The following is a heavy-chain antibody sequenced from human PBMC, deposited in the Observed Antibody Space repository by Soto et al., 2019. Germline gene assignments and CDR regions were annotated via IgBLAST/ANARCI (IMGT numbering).Heavy chain of an antibody. J-gene: IGHJ6*02. V-gene: IGHV1-2*04. CDR2: INPKSGGT. Sequence: ASVKVSCKTSGYTFTEFDINWVRQAPGQGLEWMGWINPKSGGTSTAQKFQGWVTMTTDTSISTASMELTRLTSDDTAIYYCARGDSTDCSNGVCSFFYNPDMDVWGQGTTVTVSS. CDR1: GYTFTEFD. D-gene: IGHD2-8*01. CDR3: ARGDSTDCSNGVCSFFYNPDMDV.